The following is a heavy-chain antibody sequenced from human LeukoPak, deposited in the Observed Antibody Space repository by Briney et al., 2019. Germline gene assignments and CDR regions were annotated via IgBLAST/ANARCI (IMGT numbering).Heavy chain of an antibody. CDR1: GPSIRVFY. CDR3: ARRFRTGGNLHHDAYDV. D-gene: IGHD1-14*01. Sequence: SETLSLTCTVFGPSIRVFYWGWIRQPPGKGLEWIGHIYSVGSTTCSPHLMSRVSISVDTSKNQFSLELSSVTAADPAVYYCARRFRTGGNLHHDAYDVWGQGTVVTVSS. V-gene: IGHV4-4*09. J-gene: IGHJ3*01. CDR2: IYSVGST.